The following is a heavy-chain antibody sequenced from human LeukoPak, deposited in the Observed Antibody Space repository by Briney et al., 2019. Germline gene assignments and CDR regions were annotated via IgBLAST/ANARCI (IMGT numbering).Heavy chain of an antibody. J-gene: IGHJ4*02. V-gene: IGHV1-2*02. CDR3: AKEGTSLDFDF. CDR2: INPNSGGT. D-gene: IGHD3-3*02. Sequence: ASVKVSCTPSGYNFFGYYIHWVRQAPGQGLEWTGWINPNSGGTNYAPRFQGRVTMSSDKYSNTVYMELNRLTFDDTAVYYCAKEGTSLDFDFWGLGSRVTVSS. CDR1: GYNFFGYY.